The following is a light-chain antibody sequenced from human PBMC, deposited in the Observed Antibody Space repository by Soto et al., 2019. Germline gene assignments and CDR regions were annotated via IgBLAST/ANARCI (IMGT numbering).Light chain of an antibody. CDR1: SSNIGSNT. J-gene: IGLJ1*01. CDR3: AAWDGSLDGRFV. Sequence: QSVLTQPPSASGTPGQRVTISCSGSSSNIGSNTVNWYQQLPGTAPKLLIYSNNQRPSGVPDRFSGSKSGTSASLAISGLQSEDEAEYFCAAWDGSLDGRFVFGAGTKVTVL. V-gene: IGLV1-44*01. CDR2: SNN.